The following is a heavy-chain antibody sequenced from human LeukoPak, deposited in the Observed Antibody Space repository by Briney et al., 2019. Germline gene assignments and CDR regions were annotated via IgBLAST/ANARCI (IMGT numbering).Heavy chain of an antibody. CDR1: GFTFNIYS. CDR3: TALNFHDT. CDR2: ITSGSTSI. D-gene: IGHD3-9*01. Sequence: GGSLRLSCAGSGFTFNIYSMSWVRQAPGKGLEWVSYITSGSTSIYYADSVKGRFTISRDDAKNSLYLQMNSLRVEDTAIYYCTALNFHDTWGQGTLVTVSS. J-gene: IGHJ5*02. V-gene: IGHV3-21*05.